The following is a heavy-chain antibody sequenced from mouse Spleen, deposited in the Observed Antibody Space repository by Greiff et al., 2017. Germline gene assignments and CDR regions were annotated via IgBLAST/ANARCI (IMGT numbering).Heavy chain of an antibody. CDR1: GYSITSGYY. CDR3: ARGGRDAMDY. CDR2: ISYDGSN. V-gene: IGHV3-6*01. J-gene: IGHJ4*01. Sequence: EVQLVESGPGLVKPSQSLSLTCSVTGYSITSGYYWNWIRQFPGNKLEWMGYISYDGSNNYNPSLKNRISITRDTSKNQFFLKLNSVTTEDTATYYCARGGRDAMDYWGQGTSVTVSS.